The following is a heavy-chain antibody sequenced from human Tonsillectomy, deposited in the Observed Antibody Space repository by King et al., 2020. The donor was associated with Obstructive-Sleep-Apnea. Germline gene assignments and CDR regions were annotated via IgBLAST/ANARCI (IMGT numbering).Heavy chain of an antibody. V-gene: IGHV1-46*03. CDR3: APCRGNLGYFQH. CDR2: INPSGGIT. CDR1: GYTFTSYY. J-gene: IGHJ1*01. D-gene: IGHD4-23*01. Sequence: QLVQSGAEVKKPGASVKVSCKASGYTFTSYYMHWGRHAPGQGLEWMGIINPSGGITRYAQKVQGRVTMTRDTSTSTVYMELSRLRSEDTAVYYCAPCRGNLGYFQHWGQGTLVTVSS.